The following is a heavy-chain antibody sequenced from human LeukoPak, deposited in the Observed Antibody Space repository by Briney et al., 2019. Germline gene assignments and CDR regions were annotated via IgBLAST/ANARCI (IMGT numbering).Heavy chain of an antibody. CDR3: ATGNDFWSTPGAFDI. CDR1: GYTLTELS. CDR2: FDPEDGET. V-gene: IGHV1-24*01. J-gene: IGHJ3*02. D-gene: IGHD3-3*01. Sequence: GASVKVSCKVSGYTLTELSMHWVRQAPGKGLEWMGGFDPEDGETIYAQKFQGRVTMTEDTSTDTAYMELSSLRSEDTAVYYCATGNDFWSTPGAFDIWGQGTMVTVSS.